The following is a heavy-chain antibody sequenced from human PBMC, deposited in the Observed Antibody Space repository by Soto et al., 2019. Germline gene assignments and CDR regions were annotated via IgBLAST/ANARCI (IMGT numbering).Heavy chain of an antibody. CDR3: AREKPSYGMDV. CDR2: MNPNSGNT. CDR1: GYTFTSYD. V-gene: IGHV1-8*01. Sequence: QVQLVQSGAEVKKPGASVKVSCKASGYTFTSYDINWVRQATGQGLEWMGWMNPNSGNTGYAQKFQGRVNMTSNTPISKDYMELSSLRPEDTSVYYCAREKPSYGMDVWGQGTTVTVSS. J-gene: IGHJ6*02.